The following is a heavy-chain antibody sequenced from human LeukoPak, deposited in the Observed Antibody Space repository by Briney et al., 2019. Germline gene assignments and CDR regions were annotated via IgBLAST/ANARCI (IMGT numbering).Heavy chain of an antibody. CDR2: MHHSGST. D-gene: IGHD5-18*01. CDR3: ARDTTGYSYGYFDY. J-gene: IGHJ4*02. Sequence: SETLSLTCTVSGGSISSSSYYWGWIRQPPGKGLEWIGSMHHSGSTYYNPSLKSRVSISVDTSKKQLSLKLNSVTAADTAVYYCARDTTGYSYGYFDYWGQGTLVTVSS. V-gene: IGHV4-39*02. CDR1: GGSISSSSYY.